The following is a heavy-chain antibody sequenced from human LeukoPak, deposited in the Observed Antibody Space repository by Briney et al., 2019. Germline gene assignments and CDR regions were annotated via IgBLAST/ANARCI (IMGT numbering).Heavy chain of an antibody. CDR3: ARVDAAGRGIFVKLYSSMDS. J-gene: IGHJ6*03. CDR2: IKQDGSEK. CDR1: TSTFSNYG. D-gene: IGHD5-18*01. Sequence: GGSLRLSCVASTSTFSNYGMHWVRQAPGKGLEWVANIKQDGSEKNYVDSVKGRFTISRDNAKNSVDLQMNSLRVEDTAVYYGARVDAAGRGIFVKLYSSMDSWGKGTPVTISS. V-gene: IGHV3-7*01.